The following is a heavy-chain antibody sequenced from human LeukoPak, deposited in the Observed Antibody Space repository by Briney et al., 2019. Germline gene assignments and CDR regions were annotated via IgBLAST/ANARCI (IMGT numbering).Heavy chain of an antibody. Sequence: GGSLRLSCAASGLSVRGNYMRWVRQAPGKGLEWVSVLYSGGSTFYADSVKGRFTISRDNSKNTLYLQMNSLRAEDTAVYYCARDHSPYCSGGSCYSNNWFDPWGQGTLVTVSS. V-gene: IGHV3-66*02. D-gene: IGHD2-15*01. J-gene: IGHJ5*02. CDR3: ARDHSPYCSGGSCYSNNWFDP. CDR1: GLSVRGNY. CDR2: LYSGGST.